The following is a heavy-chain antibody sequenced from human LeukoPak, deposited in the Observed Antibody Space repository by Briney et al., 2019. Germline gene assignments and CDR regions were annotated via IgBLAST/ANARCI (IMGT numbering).Heavy chain of an antibody. V-gene: IGHV1-18*01. CDR2: ISVNNGNT. J-gene: IGHJ4*02. D-gene: IGHD6-19*01. CDR3: AREGEIPVAGTGFDY. Sequence: ASVKVSCKASGYTFTSYGISWVRQAPGQGLEWMGWISVNNGNTNYAQKFQGRVTMTTDTSTSTVYMELRSLRSDDTAVYYCAREGEIPVAGTGFDYWGQGTLVTVSS. CDR1: GYTFTSYG.